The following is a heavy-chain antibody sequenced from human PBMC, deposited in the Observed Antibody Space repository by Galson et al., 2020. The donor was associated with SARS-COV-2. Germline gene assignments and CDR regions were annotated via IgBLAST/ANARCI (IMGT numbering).Heavy chain of an antibody. CDR1: GFIFSHFG. CDR2: ISGGGHDT. V-gene: IGHV3-23*01. J-gene: IGHJ4*02. D-gene: IGHD3-22*01. Sequence: GESLKISCAGSGFIFSHFGMSWVRQAPGKGLEWVSGISGGGHDTFYAEFVQGRFTIPRDNSKNTLYLRLNSLIVEDTAIYYLANLGVTMKLGGQGTLVTVSS. CDR3: ANLGVTMKL.